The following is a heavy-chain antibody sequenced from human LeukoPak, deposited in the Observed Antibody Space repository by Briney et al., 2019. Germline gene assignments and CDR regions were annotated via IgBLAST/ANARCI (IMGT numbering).Heavy chain of an antibody. CDR1: GYSFTSYW. D-gene: IGHD3-22*01. CDR2: IYPGDSDT. Sequence: GESLKISCKGSGYSFTSYWIGWVRQMPGKGLEWMGIIYPGDSDTRYSPSFQGQVTISADKSISTAYLQWSSLKASDTAMYYCARHIVRYDSSGYYPGGFDYWGQGTLVTVSS. V-gene: IGHV5-51*01. J-gene: IGHJ4*02. CDR3: ARHIVRYDSSGYYPGGFDY.